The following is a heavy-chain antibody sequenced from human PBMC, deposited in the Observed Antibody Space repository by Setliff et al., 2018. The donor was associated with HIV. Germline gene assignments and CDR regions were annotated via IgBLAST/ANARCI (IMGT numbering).Heavy chain of an antibody. CDR2: IHTNTGDP. CDR3: ATRGEQLYFYGMDV. CDR1: GYTFSDYD. D-gene: IGHD1-26*01. V-gene: IGHV7-4-1*02. J-gene: IGHJ6*02. Sequence: ASVKVSCKASGYTFSDYDVAWVRQAPGQGLEWVGWIHTNTGDPTYAQGFTGRFVFSFDTSVSTAYLQISGLKAEDTAVYYCATRGEQLYFYGMDVWGQGTTVTVSS.